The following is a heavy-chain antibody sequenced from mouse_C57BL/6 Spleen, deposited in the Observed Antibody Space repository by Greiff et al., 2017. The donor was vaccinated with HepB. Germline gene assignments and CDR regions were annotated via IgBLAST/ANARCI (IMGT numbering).Heavy chain of an antibody. CDR3: ARWDYGSSYWYFDV. CDR1: GYTFTSYW. CDR2: IDPSDSYT. J-gene: IGHJ1*03. Sequence: VQLQQPGAELVMPGASVKLSCKASGYTFTSYWMHWVKQRPGQGLEWIGEIDPSDSYTNYNQKFKGKSTLPVDKSSSTAYMQLSSLTSEDSAVYYCARWDYGSSYWYFDVWGTGTTVTVSS. V-gene: IGHV1-69*01. D-gene: IGHD1-1*01.